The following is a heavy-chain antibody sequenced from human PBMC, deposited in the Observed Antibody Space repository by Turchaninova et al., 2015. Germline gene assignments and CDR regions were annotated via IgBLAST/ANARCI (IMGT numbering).Heavy chain of an antibody. CDR3: ARGFDPVYRRTLVRGVIRGHFDS. CDR2: INQSGTT. D-gene: IGHD3-10*01. Sequence: QVQLEQWGAGLLKPSETLSLTCAVYGGSFRGYYWSWIRQTPGTGLEWIGEINQSGTTTYNPSLQRRVTTSVDPSNNQFSLNVNSVTAAETAVYYWARGFDPVYRRTLVRGVIRGHFDSWGQGTLVTVSS. CDR1: GGSFRGYY. J-gene: IGHJ4*02. V-gene: IGHV4-34*01.